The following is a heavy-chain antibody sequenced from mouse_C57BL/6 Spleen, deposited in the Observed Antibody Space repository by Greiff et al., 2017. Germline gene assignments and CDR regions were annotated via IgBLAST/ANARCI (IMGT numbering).Heavy chain of an antibody. D-gene: IGHD4-1*01. V-gene: IGHV10-1*01. CDR2: IRSKSNNYAT. CDR1: GFSFNTYA. Sequence: DVKLVESGGGLVQPKGSLKLSCAASGFSFNTYAMNWVRQAPGKGLEWVARIRSKSNNYATYFDDSVKGRFTISRDNSESILYLQMNNLKSEDTAVYYCVRLDRNWCFYYWGQGTTLTVSS. J-gene: IGHJ2*01. CDR3: VRLDRNWCFYY.